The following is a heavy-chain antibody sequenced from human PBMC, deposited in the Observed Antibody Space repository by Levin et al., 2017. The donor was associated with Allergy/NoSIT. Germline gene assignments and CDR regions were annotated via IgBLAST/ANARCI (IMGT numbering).Heavy chain of an antibody. J-gene: IGHJ5*02. CDR1: GFTFSSYA. V-gene: IGHV3-30-3*01. CDR3: AREPGIAVAAP. Sequence: GESLKISCAASGFTFSSYAMHWVRQAPGKGLEWVAVISYDGSNKYYADSVKGRFTISRDNSKNTLYLQMNSLRAEDTAVYYCAREPGIAVAAPWGQGTLVTVSS. D-gene: IGHD6-19*01. CDR2: ISYDGSNK.